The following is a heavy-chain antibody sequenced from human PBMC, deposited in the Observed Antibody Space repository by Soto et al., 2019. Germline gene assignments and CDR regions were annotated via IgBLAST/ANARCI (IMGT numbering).Heavy chain of an antibody. D-gene: IGHD3-9*01. CDR2: IIPIFATA. CDR3: ARANYDILSGFPPVGYYYYGTDV. J-gene: IGHJ6*02. Sequence: ASGKVCCNASGLTFSSYAISWVRQAPRQGLQWMAAIIPIFATANYAHKFQGRVTITADESTSTAYMELSSLRSEDTGVYYCARANYDILSGFPPVGYYYYGTDVWGQWTRVTV. V-gene: IGHV1-69*13. CDR1: GLTFSSYA.